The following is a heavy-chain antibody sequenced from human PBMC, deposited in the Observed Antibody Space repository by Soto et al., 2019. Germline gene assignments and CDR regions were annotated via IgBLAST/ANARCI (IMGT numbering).Heavy chain of an antibody. V-gene: IGHV1-69*01. J-gene: IGHJ5*02. CDR1: GGTFSRHA. D-gene: IGHD6-13*01. Sequence: QVQLVQSGSEVKMHGSSVKVSCKTSGGTFSRHAINWVRQAPGQGLEWMGGIIPLFGTTKYAQKFKGRVTISADESTSTAYMALSSLTAKDAAVYYCARAAMHGSSWYFWFDPWGQVTLVTVSS. CDR2: IIPLFGTT. CDR3: ARAAMHGSSWYFWFDP.